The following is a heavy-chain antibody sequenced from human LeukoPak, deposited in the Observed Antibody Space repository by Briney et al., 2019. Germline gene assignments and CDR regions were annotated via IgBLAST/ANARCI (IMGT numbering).Heavy chain of an antibody. Sequence: KPGGSLRLSCAASGFTFSDHYMDWVRQAPGKGLEWVSYISSSGSTIYYADSVKGRFTISRDNAKNSLYLQMNSLRAEDTAVYYCARGFPPGFDWLLLDYWGQGTLVTVSS. CDR2: ISSSGSTI. V-gene: IGHV3-11*04. CDR3: ARGFPPGFDWLLLDY. D-gene: IGHD3-9*01. J-gene: IGHJ4*02. CDR1: GFTFSDHY.